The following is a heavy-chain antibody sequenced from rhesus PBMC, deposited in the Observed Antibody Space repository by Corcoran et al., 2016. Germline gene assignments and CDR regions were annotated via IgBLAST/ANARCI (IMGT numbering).Heavy chain of an antibody. J-gene: IGHJ4*01. CDR3: ATGHWNDLYY. CDR1: GYTFTDYY. V-gene: IGHV1-111*02. D-gene: IGHD1-7*02. Sequence: EVQLVQSGAEVKKPGASVKISCKASGYTFTDYYLHWVRQAPGKGLEWMGLCDPEDGDAIHQQQFKDRVTITADPSTDTAYMELSSLRSEDTAVYYCATGHWNDLYYWGQGVLVTVSS. CDR2: CDPEDGDA.